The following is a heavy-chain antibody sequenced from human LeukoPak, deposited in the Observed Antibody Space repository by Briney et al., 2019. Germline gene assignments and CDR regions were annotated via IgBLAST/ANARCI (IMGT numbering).Heavy chain of an antibody. CDR3: ANAFDIVVVPAAEGSAFDI. V-gene: IGHV3-23*01. CDR2: ISGSGGST. Sequence: SSSSYYWGWIRQPPGKGLEWVSAISGSGGSTYYADSVKGRFTISRDNSKNTLYLQMNSLRAEDTAVYYCANAFDIVVVPAAEGSAFDIWGQGTMVTVSS. J-gene: IGHJ3*02. CDR1: SSSSYY. D-gene: IGHD2-2*01.